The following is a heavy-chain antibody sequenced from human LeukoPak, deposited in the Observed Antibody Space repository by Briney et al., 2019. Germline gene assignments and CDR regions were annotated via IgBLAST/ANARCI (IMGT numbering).Heavy chain of an antibody. D-gene: IGHD3-10*01. Sequence: GGSLRLSCAASGFTFSSYGMHWVCQAPGKGLEWVAVISYDGSNKYYADSVKGRFTISRDNSKNTLYLQMNSLRAEDTAVYYCAKDITMVRGVIPTDYWGQGTLVTVSS. V-gene: IGHV3-30*18. CDR3: AKDITMVRGVIPTDY. CDR2: ISYDGSNK. J-gene: IGHJ4*02. CDR1: GFTFSSYG.